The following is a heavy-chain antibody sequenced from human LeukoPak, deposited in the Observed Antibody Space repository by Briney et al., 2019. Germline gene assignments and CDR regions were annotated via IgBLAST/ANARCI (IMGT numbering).Heavy chain of an antibody. J-gene: IGHJ4*02. CDR2: IYHSGST. Sequence: SETLSLTCTVSGYSISSGYYWGWIRQPPGKGLEWIGRIYHSGSTYYNPSLKSRVTISVDKSKNQFSLKLSSVTAADTAVYYCARAGFGLAPLRGTPFDYWGQGTLVTVSS. CDR1: GYSISSGYY. V-gene: IGHV4-38-2*02. CDR3: ARAGFGLAPLRGTPFDY. D-gene: IGHD3-10*01.